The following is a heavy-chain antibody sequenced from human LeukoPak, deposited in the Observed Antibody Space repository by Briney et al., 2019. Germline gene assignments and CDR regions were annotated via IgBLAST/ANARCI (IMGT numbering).Heavy chain of an antibody. D-gene: IGHD6-13*01. CDR1: GITLSNYG. CDR2: ISGSGGST. J-gene: IGHJ4*02. Sequence: PGGSLRLSCGVSGITLSNYGMSWVRQAPGKGLEWVAGISGSGGSTYYTDSVKGRFTISRDNSKNTLYLQMNSLRAEDTAVYYCAKGSAYSSSWYGDFDYWGQGTLVTVSS. V-gene: IGHV3-23*01. CDR3: AKGSAYSSSWYGDFDY.